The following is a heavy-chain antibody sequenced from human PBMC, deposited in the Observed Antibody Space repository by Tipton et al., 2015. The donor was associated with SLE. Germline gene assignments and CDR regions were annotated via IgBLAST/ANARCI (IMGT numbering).Heavy chain of an antibody. Sequence: SLRLSCAASGFTFSSYSMNWVRQAPGKGLEWVSYISSSSSTIYYADSVKGRFTISRDNAKNSLYLQMNSLRAEDTAVYYCARDHSGFGELFPCYFDYWGQGTLVTVSS. D-gene: IGHD3-10*01. CDR2: ISSSSSTI. J-gene: IGHJ4*02. CDR3: ARDHSGFGELFPCYFDY. CDR1: GFTFSSYS. V-gene: IGHV3-48*01.